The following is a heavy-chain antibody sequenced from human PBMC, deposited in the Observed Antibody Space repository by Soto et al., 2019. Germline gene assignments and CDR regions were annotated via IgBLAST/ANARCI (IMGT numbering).Heavy chain of an antibody. V-gene: IGHV1-18*01. CDR2: ISAYNGNT. CDR3: ARESLASYDFWSGYLKSHYYYGMDV. CDR1: GYTFTSYG. J-gene: IGHJ6*02. Sequence: ASVKVSCKASGYTFTSYGISWVRQAPGQGLEWMGWISAYNGNTNYAQKLQGRVTMTTDTSTSTAYMEQRSLKSDTTPRNYCARESLASYDFWSGYLKSHYYYGMDVWGQGTTVTVSS. D-gene: IGHD3-3*01.